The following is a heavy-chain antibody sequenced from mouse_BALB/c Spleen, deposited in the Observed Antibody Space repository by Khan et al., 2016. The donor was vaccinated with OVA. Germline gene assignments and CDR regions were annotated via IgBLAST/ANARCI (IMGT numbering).Heavy chain of an antibody. CDR1: GYTFTSYW. J-gene: IGHJ4*01. D-gene: IGHD6-2*01. CDR2: LGPGSGST. CDR3: ARFNCYGGSLCSMDY. V-gene: IGHV1S41*01. Sequence: DLVKPGASVKLSCKASGYTFTSYWIYWLKQRPGEGLEWIGCLGPGSGSTYYNEMFKDKATLTVDTSSSTSYIQLSSLTSEDSAVYYYARFNCYGGSLCSMDYWGRGTSVAVSS.